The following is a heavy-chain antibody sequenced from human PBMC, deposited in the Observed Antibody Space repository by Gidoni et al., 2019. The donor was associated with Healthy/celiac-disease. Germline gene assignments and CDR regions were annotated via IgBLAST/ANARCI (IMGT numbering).Heavy chain of an antibody. D-gene: IGHD3-16*02. J-gene: IGHJ4*02. V-gene: IGHV3-21*01. CDR3: ASGNDYVWGSYRFDY. CDR2: ISSSSSYI. Sequence: EVQLVESGGGLVKPGGSLRLSCAASGFTFSSYSMNWVRQAPGKGLEWVSSISSSSSYIYYADSVKGRFTISRDNAKNSLYLQMNSLRAEDTAVYYCASGNDYVWGSYRFDYWGQGTLVTVSS. CDR1: GFTFSSYS.